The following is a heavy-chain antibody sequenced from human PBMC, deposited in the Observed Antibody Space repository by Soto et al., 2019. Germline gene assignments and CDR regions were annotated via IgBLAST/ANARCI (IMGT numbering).Heavy chain of an antibody. V-gene: IGHV6-1*01. Sequence: LSQTLSLTCAISGDTVSTNSATWHWIRQSPSRGLEWLGRTYYRSKWYNDYGRSLQSRMTINTDTSKNQFSLQLNSVTPEDTAVYFCARGPGVLITGNGLDDWAQGTTVTVSS. CDR2: TYYRSKWYN. CDR3: ARGPGVLITGNGLDD. D-gene: IGHD3-3*01. CDR1: GDTVSTNSAT. J-gene: IGHJ6*02.